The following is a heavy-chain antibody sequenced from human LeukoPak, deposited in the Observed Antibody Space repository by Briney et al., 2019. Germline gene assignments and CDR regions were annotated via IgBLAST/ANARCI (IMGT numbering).Heavy chain of an antibody. Sequence: PSETLSLTCAVPGDSISSGTYSWTWIRQPPGKGLEWIGFISHSGGTYYNPSLKSRVTMSVDRSENQFSLKLSSVTAADTAVYYCARGLIVPSTIFDYWGQGALVTVSS. J-gene: IGHJ4*02. V-gene: IGHV4-30-2*01. CDR1: GDSISSGTYS. CDR3: ARGLIVPSTIFDY. CDR2: ISHSGGT. D-gene: IGHD2-2*01.